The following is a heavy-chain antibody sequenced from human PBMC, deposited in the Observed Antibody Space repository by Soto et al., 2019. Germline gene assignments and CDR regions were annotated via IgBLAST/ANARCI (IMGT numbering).Heavy chain of an antibody. D-gene: IGHD6-19*01. CDR1: GFTFSSYS. CDR2: ISSSSSYI. V-gene: IGHV3-21*01. Sequence: EVQLVESGGGLVKPGGSLRLSCAASGFTFSSYSMNWVRQAPGKGLEWVSSISSSSSYIYYADSVKGRFTISRDNAKNSLYLQMNSLRAEDAAVYYCARVQAGVGTDAFDLWGQGTMVTVSS. CDR3: ARVQAGVGTDAFDL. J-gene: IGHJ3*01.